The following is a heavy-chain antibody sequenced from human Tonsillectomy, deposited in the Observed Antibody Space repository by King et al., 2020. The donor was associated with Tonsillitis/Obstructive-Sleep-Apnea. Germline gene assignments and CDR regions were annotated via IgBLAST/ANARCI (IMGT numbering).Heavy chain of an antibody. D-gene: IGHD2-2*02. CDR3: ARADVGGGYCSTSSCNTYDGMDV. CDR1: RFTFSSYT. J-gene: IGHJ6*02. CDR2: ISTSSTYI. Sequence: DVQLVESGGGLVKPGGSLRLSCAASRFTFSSYTMNWVRQAPGKGLEWVSSISTSSTYIYYTDSVRGRFTISRDNAKNSLYLQMNSLRVEDTAVYYCARADVGGGYCSTSSCNTYDGMDVWGQGTTVTVS. V-gene: IGHV3-21*01.